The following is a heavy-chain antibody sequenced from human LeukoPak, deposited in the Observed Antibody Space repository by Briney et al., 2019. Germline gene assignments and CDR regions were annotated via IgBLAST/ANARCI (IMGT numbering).Heavy chain of an antibody. CDR2: IRYDGSNK. CDR3: AASSGYYYTAFRY. Sequence: GGSPRLSCAASGFTFSSYGMHWVRQAPGKGLEWVAFIRYDGSNKYYADSVKGRFTISRDNSKDTLYLQMNSLRAEDTAVYYCAASSGYYYTAFRYWGQGTLVTVSS. V-gene: IGHV3-30*02. D-gene: IGHD3-22*01. CDR1: GFTFSSYG. J-gene: IGHJ4*02.